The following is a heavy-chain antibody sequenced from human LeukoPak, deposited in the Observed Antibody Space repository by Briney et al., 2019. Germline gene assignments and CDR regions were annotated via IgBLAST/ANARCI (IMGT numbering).Heavy chain of an antibody. CDR1: GFTFSDYE. CDR3: ARSKRDIVATIGY. V-gene: IGHV3-48*03. J-gene: IGHJ4*02. Sequence: GGSLRLSCAAAGFTFSDYEMNWVRQAPGKGLEWLSYISSGGYTADYADSVKGRFTISRDNAKNSVYLQMHSLRAEDTGLYYCARSKRDIVATIGYWGQGTLVAASS. D-gene: IGHD5-12*01. CDR2: ISSGGYTA.